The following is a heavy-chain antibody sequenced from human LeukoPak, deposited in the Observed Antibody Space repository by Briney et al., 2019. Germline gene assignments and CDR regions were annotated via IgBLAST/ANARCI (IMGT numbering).Heavy chain of an antibody. J-gene: IGHJ4*02. CDR3: VRQQLWLQGSIDY. Sequence: GGSLRLSCAASGFIFSDYYMSWIRQAPGKGLEWVSYISSSGGTIYYADSVKGRFTISRDNAKNSLYLQMNSLRGEDTAVYYCVRQQLWLQGSIDYWGQGTLVTVSS. CDR2: ISSSGGTI. V-gene: IGHV3-11*04. D-gene: IGHD5-18*01. CDR1: GFIFSDYY.